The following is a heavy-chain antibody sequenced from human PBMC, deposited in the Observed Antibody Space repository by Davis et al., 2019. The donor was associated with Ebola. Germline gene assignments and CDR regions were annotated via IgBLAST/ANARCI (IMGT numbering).Heavy chain of an antibody. CDR1: AFTFSNAW. J-gene: IGHJ4*02. V-gene: IGHV3-15*01. CDR2: IQSKTDGGTT. Sequence: GGSLTLSCAASAFTFSNAWMSWVRQAPGQGLEWVGRIQSKTDGGTTDYAAPVKGRFTISRDDSKNTLYLQMNSLKTEDTAVYYCTTVLGWQWLSYFDYWGQGTLVTVSS. CDR3: TTVLGWQWLSYFDY. D-gene: IGHD6-19*01.